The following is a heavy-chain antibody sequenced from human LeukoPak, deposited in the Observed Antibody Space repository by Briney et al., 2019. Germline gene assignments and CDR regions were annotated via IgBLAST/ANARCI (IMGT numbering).Heavy chain of an antibody. CDR1: GGSISSYH. D-gene: IGHD4-4*01. V-gene: IGHV4-59*01. CDR2: IYYSGST. Sequence: SETLSLTCTVSGGSISSYHWSWIRQPPGKGLEWIGYIYYSGSTNYNPSLKSRATISVDTSKNQFSLKLSSVTAADTAVYYCARGSTYSNYFDYWGQGTLVTVSS. CDR3: ARGSTYSNYFDY. J-gene: IGHJ4*02.